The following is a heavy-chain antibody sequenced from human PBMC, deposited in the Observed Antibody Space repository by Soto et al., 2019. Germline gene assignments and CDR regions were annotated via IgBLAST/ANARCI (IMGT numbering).Heavy chain of an antibody. CDR1: GFTFSSYS. D-gene: IGHD5-18*01. V-gene: IGHV3-48*01. CDR3: ARDYSSYGPFAD. CDR2: ISSSSSTI. Sequence: GGSRRLSCAASGFTFSSYSMNWVRQAPGKGLEWVSYISSSSSTIYYADSVKGRFTISRDNAKNSLYLQMNSLRAEDTAVYYCARDYSSYGPFADWGQGTLVTVSS. J-gene: IGHJ4*02.